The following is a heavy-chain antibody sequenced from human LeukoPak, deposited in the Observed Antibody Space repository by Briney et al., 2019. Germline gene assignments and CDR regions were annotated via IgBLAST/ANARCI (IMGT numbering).Heavy chain of an antibody. D-gene: IGHD3-3*01. Sequence: SETLSLTCTVSGGSISSYYWSWIRQPPGKGLEWIGYIYYSGSTNYNPSLESRVTISVDTSKNQFSLKLSSVTAADTAVYYCARGPGFWNGYYPPHFDYWGQGTLVTVSS. CDR3: ARGPGFWNGYYPPHFDY. J-gene: IGHJ4*02. CDR1: GGSISSYY. V-gene: IGHV4-59*01. CDR2: IYYSGST.